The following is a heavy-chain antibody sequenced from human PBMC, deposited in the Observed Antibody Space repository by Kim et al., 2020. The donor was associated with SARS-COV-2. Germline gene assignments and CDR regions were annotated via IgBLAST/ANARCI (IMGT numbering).Heavy chain of an antibody. Sequence: GGSLRLSCAASGFTFSSYAMSWVRQAPGKGLEWVSTIGINGGNTYYADSVKGRFTISRDNSKNTLHLQMDSLRAEDTAVYYCAKRLYCTSSSCYRHFDFWGQGTLVTVSS. D-gene: IGHD2-2*01. CDR3: AKRLYCTSSSCYRHFDF. V-gene: IGHV3-23*01. J-gene: IGHJ4*02. CDR2: IGINGGNT. CDR1: GFTFSSYA.